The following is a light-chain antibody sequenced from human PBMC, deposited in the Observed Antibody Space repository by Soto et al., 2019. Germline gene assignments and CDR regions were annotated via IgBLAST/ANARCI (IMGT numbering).Light chain of an antibody. Sequence: QSALTQPASVSGSPGQSITISCTGTSSDIGGYNYVSWYQHHPGKAPKLIIYEVNNRPSGVSNRFSGSKSGNTASLTISGLQPEYEADYYCSSYRSSNSYVFGTGTKVTVL. CDR1: SSDIGGYNY. CDR2: EVN. CDR3: SSYRSSNSYV. V-gene: IGLV2-14*01. J-gene: IGLJ1*01.